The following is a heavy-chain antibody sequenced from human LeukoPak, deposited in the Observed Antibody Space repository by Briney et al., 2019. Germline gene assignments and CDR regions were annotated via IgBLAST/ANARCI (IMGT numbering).Heavy chain of an antibody. D-gene: IGHD6-6*01. V-gene: IGHV3-21*01. CDR2: ISSSSSYI. J-gene: IGHJ5*02. CDR1: GFTFSSYW. CDR3: ARDSIAATGFDP. Sequence: GGSLRLSCAASGFTFSSYWMNWVRQAPGKGLEWVSSISSSSSYIYYADSVKGRFTISRDNAKNSLYLQMNSLRAEDTAVYYCARDSIAATGFDPWGQGTLVTVSS.